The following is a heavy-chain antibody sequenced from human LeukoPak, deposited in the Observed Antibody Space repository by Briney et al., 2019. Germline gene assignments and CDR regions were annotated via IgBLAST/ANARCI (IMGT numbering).Heavy chain of an antibody. Sequence: ASVKVSCKASGFTSTNFAVQWVRQARGQRLEWIGWIIVGSGATKCAQDFQERVTITRDLSTSTLYMELRSLTSEDAAVYYCAADLSNPRMGASYLDSWGQGTLVTVSS. V-gene: IGHV1-58*01. D-gene: IGHD3-16*01. CDR2: IIVGSGAT. CDR1: GFTSTNFA. CDR3: AADLSNPRMGASYLDS. J-gene: IGHJ5*01.